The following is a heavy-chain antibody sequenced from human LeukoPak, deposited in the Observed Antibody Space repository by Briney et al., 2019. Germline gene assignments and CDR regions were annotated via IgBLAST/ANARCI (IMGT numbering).Heavy chain of an antibody. CDR2: FDPEDGET. CDR1: GYTLTELS. V-gene: IGHV1-24*01. D-gene: IGHD2-21*02. J-gene: IGHJ1*01. Sequence: ASVKVSCKVSGYTLTELSMHWLRQAPGKGLEWMGGFDPEDGETIYAQKFQGRVTMTEDTSTDTAYMELSSLRSEDTAVYYCARDQPCGGDCYSAVEYFQHWGQGTLVTVSS. CDR3: ARDQPCGGDCYSAVEYFQH.